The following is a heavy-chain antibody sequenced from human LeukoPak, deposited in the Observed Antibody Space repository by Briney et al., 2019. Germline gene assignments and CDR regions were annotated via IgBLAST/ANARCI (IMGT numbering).Heavy chain of an antibody. D-gene: IGHD2-2*01. CDR2: IYWNDDK. Sequence: SGPTLVNPTQTLTLTCTFSGFSLSTSGVGVGWIRQPPGKALEWLALIYWNDDKRYSPSLKSRLTITKDTSKNQVVLTMTNMDPVDTATYYCARLYCSSTSCYRPYNWFDPWGQGTLATVSS. CDR1: GFSLSTSGVG. V-gene: IGHV2-5*01. CDR3: ARLYCSSTSCYRPYNWFDP. J-gene: IGHJ5*02.